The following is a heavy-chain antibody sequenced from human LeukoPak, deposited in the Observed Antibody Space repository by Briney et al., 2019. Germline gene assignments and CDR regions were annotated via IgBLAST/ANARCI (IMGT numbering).Heavy chain of an antibody. Sequence: SETLSLTCAVYGGSFSGYYWSWIRQPPGKGLEWIGEINHSGSTSYNPSLKSRVTISVDTSKNQFSLKLSSVTAADTAVYYCASESSTSPFDYWGQGTLVTVSS. D-gene: IGHD2-2*01. CDR1: GGSFSGYY. CDR2: INHSGST. V-gene: IGHV4-34*01. J-gene: IGHJ4*02. CDR3: ASESSTSPFDY.